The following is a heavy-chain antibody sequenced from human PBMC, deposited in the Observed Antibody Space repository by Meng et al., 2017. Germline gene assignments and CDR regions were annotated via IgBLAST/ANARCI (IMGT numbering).Heavy chain of an antibody. D-gene: IGHD3-22*01. V-gene: IGHV4-59*01. Sequence: SETLSLTCTVSGGSISSYYWSWIRQPPGKGLEWIGYIYYSGSTNYNPSLKSRVTISVDTSKNQFSLKLSSVTAADTAVYYCARRGDSSGYYGERDAFDIWGQGTMVTVSS. CDR3: ARRGDSSGYYGERDAFDI. CDR2: IYYSGST. CDR1: GGSISSYY. J-gene: IGHJ3*02.